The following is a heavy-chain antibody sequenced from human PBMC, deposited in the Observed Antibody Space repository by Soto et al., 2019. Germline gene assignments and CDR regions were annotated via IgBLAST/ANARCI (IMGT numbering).Heavy chain of an antibody. V-gene: IGHV1-18*04. CDR1: GYTFINHG. CDR2: VSGSNGKT. Sequence: ASVKVSCRASGYTFINHGISWVRQAPGQGLEWMGWVSGSNGKTKYAQKFQGRVTMTRETSTSTAHMELRNLTSDDTAVYFCARDFYPLAYYFDPWGQGTLVTVSS. CDR3: ARDFYPLAYYFDP. J-gene: IGHJ4*02.